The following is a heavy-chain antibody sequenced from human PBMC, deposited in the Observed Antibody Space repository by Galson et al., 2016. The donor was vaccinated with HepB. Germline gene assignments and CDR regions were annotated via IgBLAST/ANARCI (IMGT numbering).Heavy chain of an antibody. CDR1: EFTVSNNY. CDR2: IYRGGNT. Sequence: SLRLSCAASEFTVSNNYMSWVRQAPGKGLEWVSLIYRGGNTRYADSVKGRFTISRDNSKNTVYLQMSSLRAEDTAVYYCSTLNPASPYFDYWGQGTLVTVSS. V-gene: IGHV3-53*01. J-gene: IGHJ4*02. CDR3: STLNPASPYFDY.